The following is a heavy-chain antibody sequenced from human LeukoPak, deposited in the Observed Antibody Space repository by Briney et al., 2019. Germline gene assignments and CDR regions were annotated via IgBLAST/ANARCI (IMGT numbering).Heavy chain of an antibody. J-gene: IGHJ4*02. V-gene: IGHV3-7*04. Sequence: PGGSLSLSCAASGFTFSSYWMSWVRQAPWKGLEWVANIKQDGSEKYYVDSVKGRFTISRDNAKNSLYLQMNSLRAEDTAVYYCARGVTHKWGYFDYWGQGALVTVSS. CDR1: GFTFSSYW. CDR2: IKQDGSEK. D-gene: IGHD7-27*01. CDR3: ARGVTHKWGYFDY.